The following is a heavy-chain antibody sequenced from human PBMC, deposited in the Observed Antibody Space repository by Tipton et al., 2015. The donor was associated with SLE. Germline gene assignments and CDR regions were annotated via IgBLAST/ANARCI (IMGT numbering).Heavy chain of an antibody. CDR2: INPNSGGT. V-gene: IGHV1-2*06. J-gene: IGHJ2*01. Sequence: QVQLVQSGAEGKKPGASVKVSCKASGYTFTGYYMHWVRQAPGQGLEWMGRINPNSGGTNYAQKFQGRVTMTRDTSISTDYMELSRLRSDDTAVYYCARTGVGAMGSFDLWGRGTLVTVSS. CDR1: GYTFTGYY. D-gene: IGHD5-18*01. CDR3: ARTGVGAMGSFDL.